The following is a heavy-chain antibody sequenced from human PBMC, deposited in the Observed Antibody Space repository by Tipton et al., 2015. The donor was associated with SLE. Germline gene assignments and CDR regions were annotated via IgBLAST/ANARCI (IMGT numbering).Heavy chain of an antibody. V-gene: IGHV4-34*01. Sequence: TLSLTCAVYGGSFSGYYWNWIRQPPGKGLEWIGEINHSGSTNYNPSLKRRVTISVDTSKNQFSLKLSSVTAADTAVYYCARGIGGFGKLFRRGYFDYWGQGNLVHVSP. J-gene: IGHJ4*02. CDR2: INHSGST. CDR1: GGSFSGYY. CDR3: ARGIGGFGKLFRRGYFDY. D-gene: IGHD3-10*01.